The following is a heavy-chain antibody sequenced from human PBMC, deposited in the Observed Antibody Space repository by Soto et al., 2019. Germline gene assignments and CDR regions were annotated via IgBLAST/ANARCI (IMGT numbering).Heavy chain of an antibody. CDR2: INRDGSDK. V-gene: IGHV3-7*03. CDR1: GFTFSSYW. J-gene: IGHJ4*02. D-gene: IGHD1-26*01. Sequence: VGSLRLSCAASGFTFSSYWMTWVRQAPGKGLEWVANINRDGSDKYSVDSLRGRFTISRDNAKNSLYLQMNSLRAEDTAIYYCVHLRVVGADDFDYWGQGTLVTVSS. CDR3: VHLRVVGADDFDY.